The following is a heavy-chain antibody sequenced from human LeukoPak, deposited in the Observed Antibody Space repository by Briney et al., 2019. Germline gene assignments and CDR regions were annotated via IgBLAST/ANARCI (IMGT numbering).Heavy chain of an antibody. D-gene: IGHD4-23*01. CDR1: RFTFSNYG. J-gene: IGHJ5*02. Sequence: GGSLRLSCAASRFTFSNYGVNWVRQAPGKGLEWVSYINSRSSTIYYADSVRGRYTISRDNAKNSLYLQMNSLKAEDTAIYYCARRGSNFDPWGQGTLVTVSS. V-gene: IGHV3-48*01. CDR2: INSRSSTI. CDR3: ARRGSNFDP.